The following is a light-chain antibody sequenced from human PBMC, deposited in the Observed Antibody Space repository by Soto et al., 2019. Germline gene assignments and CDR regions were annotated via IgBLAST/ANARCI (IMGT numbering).Light chain of an antibody. Sequence: EIVLTQSPGTLSLSPGEIATLSCMASQSITSSNLAWYQQKPGQAPRLLIYAASSRATGIPDRFSGSGSGTDFTLTISRLEPEDFAVYDCQQYASSLWTFGQGTKVEIK. J-gene: IGKJ1*01. CDR3: QQYASSLWT. CDR1: QSITSSN. CDR2: AAS. V-gene: IGKV3-20*01.